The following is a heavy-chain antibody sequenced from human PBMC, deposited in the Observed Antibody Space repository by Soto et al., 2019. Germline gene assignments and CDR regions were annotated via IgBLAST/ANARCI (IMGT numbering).Heavy chain of an antibody. V-gene: IGHV1-69*06. J-gene: IGHJ6*02. CDR2: IIPIFGTA. D-gene: IGHD1-26*01. Sequence: QVQLVQSGAEVKKPGSSVKVSCKASGGTFRSYAISWVRQAPGQGLEWMGGIIPIFGTANYSQKFQGRVTITADKSTSTAYMELSSLRSEDTAVYYCARREAAHVRFYYGMDVWGQGTTVTVAS. CDR1: GGTFRSYA. CDR3: ARREAAHVRFYYGMDV.